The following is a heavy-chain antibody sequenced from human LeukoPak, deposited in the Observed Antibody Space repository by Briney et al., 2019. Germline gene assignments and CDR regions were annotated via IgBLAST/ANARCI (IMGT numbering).Heavy chain of an antibody. J-gene: IGHJ4*02. CDR3: ARDLGGQWLVFDY. CDR2: INAGNGNT. CDR1: GYTFTNYV. D-gene: IGHD6-19*01. Sequence: ASVKVSCKAVGYTFTNYVLHCVRQAPGQRLEWMGWINAGNGNTKYSQKFQGRVTITRDTSASTACMELSSLRSEDTAIYYCARDLGGQWLVFDYWGQGTLVTVSS. V-gene: IGHV1-3*01.